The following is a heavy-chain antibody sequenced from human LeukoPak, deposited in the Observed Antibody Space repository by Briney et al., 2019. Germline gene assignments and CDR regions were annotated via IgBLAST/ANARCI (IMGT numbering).Heavy chain of an antibody. V-gene: IGHV4-38-2*01. Sequence: PGGSLRLSCAASGFTFSSYAMSWVRQPPGKGLEWIGSVYYSGSTYFNPSLKSRVTISVDMSKNQFSLKLSSVTAADTAVYYCASTGLWFGEFTIDYWGQGTLVTVSS. CDR3: ASTGLWFGEFTIDY. CDR2: VYYSGST. CDR1: GFTFSSYA. D-gene: IGHD3-10*01. J-gene: IGHJ4*02.